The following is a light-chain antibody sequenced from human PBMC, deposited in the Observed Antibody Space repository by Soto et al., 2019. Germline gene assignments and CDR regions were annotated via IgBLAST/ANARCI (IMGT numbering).Light chain of an antibody. CDR1: SSNIGNNY. V-gene: IGLV1-51*01. CDR3: ATCDSSLGAVV. J-gene: IGLJ2*01. CDR2: DNN. Sequence: QSVLTQPPSVSAAPGQKVTISCSGSSSNIGNNYVSWYQQLPGTAPKLLIYDNNKRPSGIPGRFSGTTSNTSATLGITGLQAGDEADYYWATCDSSLGAVVFGGGTKLTVL.